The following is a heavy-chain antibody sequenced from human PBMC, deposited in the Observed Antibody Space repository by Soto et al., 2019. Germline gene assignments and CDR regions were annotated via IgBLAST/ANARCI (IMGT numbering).Heavy chain of an antibody. CDR1: GYTFTSYG. V-gene: IGHV1-18*01. CDR2: ISVYNGNT. CDR3: ARGEKDYYYYYYYMDF. Sequence: GASVKVSCKASGYTFTSYGISWVRQAPGQGLEWMGWISVYNGNTDYARDLQGRVTMTTDTSTSTAYMELRSLRSDDTAVYYCARGEKDYYYYYYYMDFWGKGTTVTVSS. J-gene: IGHJ6*03. D-gene: IGHD4-17*01.